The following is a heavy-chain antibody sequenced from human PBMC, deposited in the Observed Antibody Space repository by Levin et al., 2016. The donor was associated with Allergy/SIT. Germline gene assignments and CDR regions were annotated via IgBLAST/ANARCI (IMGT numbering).Heavy chain of an antibody. V-gene: IGHV5-51*01. CDR2: IYPGDSDT. J-gene: IGHJ6*02. CDR3: ARPGSSGWDYYYYGMDV. D-gene: IGHD6-19*01. Sequence: VRQMPGKGLEWMGIIYPGDSDTRYSPSFQGQVTISADKSISTAYLQWSSLKASDTAMYYCARPGSSGWDYYYYGMDVWGQGTTVTVSS.